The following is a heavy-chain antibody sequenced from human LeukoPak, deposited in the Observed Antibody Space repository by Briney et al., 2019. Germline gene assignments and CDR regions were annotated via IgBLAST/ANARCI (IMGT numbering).Heavy chain of an antibody. CDR3: ARDLRRYSSSGNAFDI. Sequence: PGGSLRLSCAASGFTFSDYAMSWVRQTPARGLEWVSSVSGSGANTYYADSVKGRFIISRDNSKSTLYLQMNSLRAEDTAVYYCARDLRRYSSSGNAFDIWGQGTMVTVSS. J-gene: IGHJ3*02. CDR1: GFTFSDYA. CDR2: VSGSGANT. V-gene: IGHV3-23*01. D-gene: IGHD6-13*01.